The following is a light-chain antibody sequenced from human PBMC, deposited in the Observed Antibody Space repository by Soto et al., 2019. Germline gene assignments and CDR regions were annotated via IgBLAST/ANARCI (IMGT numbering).Light chain of an antibody. CDR1: QSVGSS. CDR3: QHHSNWPFT. V-gene: IGKV3-11*01. CDR2: AAS. Sequence: EIVLTQSPATLSLSPGERATLSCRASQSVGSSLAWYQQTPGQAPRLLIYAASNRATGIPAKVSGSGSGTDFTLTISSLEPEDFAVYYCQHHSNWPFTVGQGTKLEIK. J-gene: IGKJ2*01.